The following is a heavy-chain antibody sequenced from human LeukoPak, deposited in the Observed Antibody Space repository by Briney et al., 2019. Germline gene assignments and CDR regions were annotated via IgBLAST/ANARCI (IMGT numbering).Heavy chain of an antibody. V-gene: IGHV3-33*01. CDR1: GFTFSSYG. CDR3: ARVRNWNYVRYYYYGMDV. D-gene: IGHD1-7*01. CDR2: IWYDGSKK. Sequence: GGSLRLSCAASGFTFSSYGMHWVRQAPGKGLEWVAVIWYDGSKKYYADSVKGRFTISRDNSKNTLYLQMNSLRAEDTAVYYCARVRNWNYVRYYYYGMDVWGQGTTVTVSS. J-gene: IGHJ6*02.